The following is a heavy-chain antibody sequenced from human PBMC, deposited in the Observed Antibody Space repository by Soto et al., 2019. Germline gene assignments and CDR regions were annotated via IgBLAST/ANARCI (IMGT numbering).Heavy chain of an antibody. CDR1: GYSFANYW. V-gene: IGHV5-51*01. Sequence: GESLKISCKGSGYSFANYWIAWVRQMPGKGLEWMGIIYSGDSGTRYSPPFQGQVTISVDKSIGTAYLQWRSLKASDTAMYYCVRSATFRWVDEGHYFDYWGQGTLVTVSS. CDR3: VRSATFRWVDEGHYFDY. D-gene: IGHD5-12*01. J-gene: IGHJ4*02. CDR2: IYSGDSGT.